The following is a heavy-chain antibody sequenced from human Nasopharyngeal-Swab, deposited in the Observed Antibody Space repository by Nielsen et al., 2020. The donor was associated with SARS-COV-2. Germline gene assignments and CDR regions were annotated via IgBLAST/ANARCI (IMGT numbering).Heavy chain of an antibody. CDR3: ARDWSIAVAGYYYYYGMDV. V-gene: IGHV1-18*01. CDR1: GYTFTSDG. J-gene: IGHJ6*02. D-gene: IGHD6-19*01. CDR2: ISGYNGFT. Sequence: ASVKVSCKASGYTFTSDGISWVRQAPGQGLEWMGWISGYNGFTNYGQKFQGRVTMTTDTSTSTAYMELRSLTSDDTAVYYCARDWSIAVAGYYYYYGMDVWGQGTTVTVSS.